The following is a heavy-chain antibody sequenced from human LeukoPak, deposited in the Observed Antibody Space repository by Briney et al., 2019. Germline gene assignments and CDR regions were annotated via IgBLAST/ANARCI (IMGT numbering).Heavy chain of an antibody. J-gene: IGHJ5*01. CDR2: IYYSGST. V-gene: IGHV4-39*01. CDR1: GGSISSSSYY. Sequence: PSETLSLTCTVSGGSISSSSYYWGWIRQPPGKGLEWIGSIYYSGSTYYNPSLKSRVTISVDTSKNQFYLKLSSVTAADTAVYYCARAFRYSSSWFGYWGQGTLVTVSS. CDR3: ARAFRYSSSWFGY. D-gene: IGHD6-13*01.